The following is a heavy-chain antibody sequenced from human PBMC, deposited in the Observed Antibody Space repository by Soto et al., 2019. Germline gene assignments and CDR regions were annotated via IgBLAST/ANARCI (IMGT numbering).Heavy chain of an antibody. CDR2: IKQDGSEK. J-gene: IGHJ4*02. Sequence: AGGSLRLSCAASGFTFSSYWMSWVRQAPGKGLEWVANIKQDGSEKYYVDSVKGRFTISRDNAKNSLYLQMNSLRAEDTAVYYCARDKDYDYIWGSYRYHRWDEGYFDYWGQGTLVTVSS. V-gene: IGHV3-7*01. CDR3: ARDKDYDYIWGSYRYHRWDEGYFDY. D-gene: IGHD3-16*02. CDR1: GFTFSSYW.